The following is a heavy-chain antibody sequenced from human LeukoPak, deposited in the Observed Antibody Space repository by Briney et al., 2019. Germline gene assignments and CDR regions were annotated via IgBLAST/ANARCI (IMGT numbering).Heavy chain of an antibody. Sequence: SVKVSCKASGYTFTSYAMNWVRQAPGQGLEWMGGIIPIFGTANYAQKFQGRVTITADESTSTAYMELSSLRSEDTAVYYCARGALRVVVPGDYYYYYMDVWGKGTTVTVSS. D-gene: IGHD2-2*01. V-gene: IGHV1-69*13. J-gene: IGHJ6*03. CDR2: IIPIFGTA. CDR1: GYTFTSYA. CDR3: ARGALRVVVPGDYYYYYMDV.